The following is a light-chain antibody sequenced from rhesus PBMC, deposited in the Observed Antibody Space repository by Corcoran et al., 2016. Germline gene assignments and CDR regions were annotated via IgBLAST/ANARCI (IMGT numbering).Light chain of an antibody. CDR1: QGITSY. CDR3: QQHNSYPRT. V-gene: IGKV1-25*01. Sequence: DIQMTQSPSSVSASVGDRVTITCRASQGITSYLAWSQQKPVKAPKLLIYDVTTLPSGVPSRFSGSGSGTDCTLTISSRQPEDFAIYYCQQHNSYPRTFGQGTKVEIK. J-gene: IGKJ1*01. CDR2: DVT.